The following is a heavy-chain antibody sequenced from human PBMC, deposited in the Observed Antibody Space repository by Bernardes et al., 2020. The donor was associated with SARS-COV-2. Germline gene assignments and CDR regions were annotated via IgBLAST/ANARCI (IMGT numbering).Heavy chain of an antibody. Sequence: GESLRLSCAASGFSFSRFWMHWVRQAPGKGLLWVSRTNEDGTVTSYADSVKGRFTISRDNARNTLFLHMNSLRVEDTAVYYCARDAAGKEGLWGQGTLDTVSS. CDR3: ARDAAGKEGL. CDR2: TNEDGTVT. CDR1: GFSFSRFW. V-gene: IGHV3-74*01. D-gene: IGHD6-13*01. J-gene: IGHJ4*02.